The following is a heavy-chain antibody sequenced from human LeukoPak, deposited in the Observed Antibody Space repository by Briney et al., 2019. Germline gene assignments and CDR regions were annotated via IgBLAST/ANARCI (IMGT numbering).Heavy chain of an antibody. D-gene: IGHD3-22*01. V-gene: IGHV4-31*03. CDR1: GGSISSGGYY. CDR3: ARRYYYDSSGYYYFDY. Sequence: PSETLSLTCTVPGGSISSGGYYWSWIRQHPGKGLEWIGYIYYSGSTYYNPSLKSRVTISVDTSKNQFSLKLSSVTAADTAVYYCARRYYYDSSGYYYFDYWGQGTLVTVSS. CDR2: IYYSGST. J-gene: IGHJ4*02.